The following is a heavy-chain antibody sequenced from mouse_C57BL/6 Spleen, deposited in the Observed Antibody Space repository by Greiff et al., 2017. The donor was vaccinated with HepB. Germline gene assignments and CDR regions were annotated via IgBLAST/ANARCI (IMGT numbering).Heavy chain of an antibody. D-gene: IGHD2-4*01. CDR2: IWSGGST. J-gene: IGHJ3*01. V-gene: IGHV2-2*01. CDR3: AGFYYDYDEGFAY. Sequence: VKLKQSGPGLVQPSQSLSITCTVSGFSLTSYGVHWVRQSPGKGLEWLGVIWSGGSTDYNAAFISRLSISKDNSKSQVFFKMNSLQADDTAIYYCAGFYYDYDEGFAYWGQGTLVTVSA. CDR1: GFSLTSYG.